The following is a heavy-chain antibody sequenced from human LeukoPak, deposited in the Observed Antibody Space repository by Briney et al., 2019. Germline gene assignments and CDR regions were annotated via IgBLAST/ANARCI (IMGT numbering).Heavy chain of an antibody. D-gene: IGHD6-13*01. CDR1: GFTFSSYG. V-gene: IGHV3-23*01. CDR3: ARVGHSSSWYDFDY. J-gene: IGHJ4*02. CDR2: ISGSGGST. Sequence: GGSLRLSCAASGFTFSSYGMSWVRQAPGKGLEWVSAISGSGGSTYYADSVKGRFTISRDNSKNTLYLQMNSLRAEDTAVYYCARVGHSSSWYDFDYWGQGTLVTVSS.